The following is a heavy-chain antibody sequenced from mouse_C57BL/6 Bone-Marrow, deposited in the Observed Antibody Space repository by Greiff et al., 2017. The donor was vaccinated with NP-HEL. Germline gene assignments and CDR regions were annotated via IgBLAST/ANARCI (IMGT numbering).Heavy chain of an antibody. CDR1: GFSLTSYA. D-gene: IGHD1-1*01. J-gene: IGHJ1*03. Sequence: QVQLKESGPGLVAPSQSLSITCTVSGFSLTSYAISWVRQPPGKGLEWLGVIWTGGGTNYNSALKSRLSISKDNSKSQVFLKMNSLQTDDTARYYCASYYYGSSSSYWYFDVWGTGTTVTVSS. CDR3: ASYYYGSSSSYWYFDV. CDR2: IWTGGGT. V-gene: IGHV2-9-1*01.